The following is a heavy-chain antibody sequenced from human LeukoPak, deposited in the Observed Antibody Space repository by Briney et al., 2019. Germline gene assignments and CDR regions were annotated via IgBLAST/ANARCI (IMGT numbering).Heavy chain of an antibody. J-gene: IGHJ4*02. D-gene: IGHD2-2*01. V-gene: IGHV3-23*01. CDR2: ISGSGAST. CDR1: GFTFSSYA. CDR3: AKGPEDIVVVPAAIG. Sequence: GGSLRLSXAASGFTFSSYAMSWVRQAPGKGLEWVSAISGSGASTYYADSVKGRFTISRDNSKNTLYLQMNSLRAEDTAVYYCAKGPEDIVVVPAAIGWGQGTLVTVSS.